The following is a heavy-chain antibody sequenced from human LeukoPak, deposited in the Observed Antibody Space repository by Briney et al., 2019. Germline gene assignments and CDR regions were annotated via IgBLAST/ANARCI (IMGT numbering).Heavy chain of an antibody. J-gene: IGHJ5*02. CDR3: ARWGCSGGSCYSRSVWFDP. CDR2: ISSSGSTI. V-gene: IGHV3-11*01. D-gene: IGHD2-15*01. CDR1: GFTFSDYY. Sequence: GALRLSCAASGFTFSDYYMSWIRQAPGKGLEWVSYISSSGSTIYYADSVKGRFTISRDNAKNSLYLQMNSLRAEDTAVYYCARWGCSGGSCYSRSVWFDPWGQGTLVTVSS.